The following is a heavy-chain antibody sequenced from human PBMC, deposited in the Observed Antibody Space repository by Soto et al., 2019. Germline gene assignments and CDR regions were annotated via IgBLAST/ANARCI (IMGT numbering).Heavy chain of an antibody. V-gene: IGHV1-8*01. CDR2: MNPNSGNT. J-gene: IGHJ4*02. D-gene: IGHD3-22*01. CDR3: ARGAPYYYDSSGYPLDY. CDR1: GYTFTSYD. Sequence: QVQLVQSGAEVKKPGASVKVSCKASGYTFTSYDINWVRQATGQGLEWMGWMNPNSGNTGYAQKFQGRVTMTRNTSISTAYMELSSLRSEDTAVYYCARGAPYYYDSSGYPLDYGGQGTLVTVSS.